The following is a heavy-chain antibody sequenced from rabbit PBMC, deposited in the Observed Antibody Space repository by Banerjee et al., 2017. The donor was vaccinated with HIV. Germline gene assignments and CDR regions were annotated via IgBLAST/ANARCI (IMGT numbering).Heavy chain of an antibody. CDR2: IYAGSSDST. D-gene: IGHD6-1*01. CDR1: FSFSSNYW. Sequence: FSFSSNYWICWVRQAPGKGLEWIGCIYAGSSDSTYYASWAKGRFTISSTSSSTVTLQMTSLTAADTATYFCARDGAGYAGYGYAHLWGPGTLVTVS. CDR3: ARDGAGYAGYGYAHL. J-gene: IGHJ4*01. V-gene: IGHV1S45*01.